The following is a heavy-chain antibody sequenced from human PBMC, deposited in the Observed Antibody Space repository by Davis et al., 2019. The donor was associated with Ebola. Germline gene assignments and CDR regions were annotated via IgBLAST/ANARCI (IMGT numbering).Heavy chain of an antibody. V-gene: IGHV4-34*01. CDR1: AASSGASY. Sequence: SDTLSLTCAVYAASSGASYWSWTRPPQGKGMEWTGEINHSGSPNYNQSLKRRVTISVETSKKQFSMKLSTVIAAGKAVYYWAARRQGWIELRLSWGQGTLVTVSS. CDR2: INHSGSP. CDR3: AARRQGWIELRLS. J-gene: IGHJ1*01. D-gene: IGHD5-18*01.